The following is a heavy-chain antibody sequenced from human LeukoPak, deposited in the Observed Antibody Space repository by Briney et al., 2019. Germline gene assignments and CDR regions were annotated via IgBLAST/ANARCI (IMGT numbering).Heavy chain of an antibody. CDR3: ARLPTVTFFDY. V-gene: IGHV4-59*01. CDR2: VFYNGNT. J-gene: IGHJ4*02. D-gene: IGHD4-17*01. CDR1: GGSISSYY. Sequence: SETLSLTCTVSGGSISSYYWSWIRQPPGKGLEWIGYVFYNGNTNYNPALRSRVTISVDMSKQQFSLELSSVTPADTAVYYCARLPTVTFFDYWGQGTLVTVSS.